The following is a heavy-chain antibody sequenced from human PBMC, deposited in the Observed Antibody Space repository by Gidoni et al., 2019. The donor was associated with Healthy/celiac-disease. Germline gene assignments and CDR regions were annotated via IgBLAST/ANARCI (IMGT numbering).Heavy chain of an antibody. CDR1: GFTFDHYA. Sequence: EVQLVASGGGFVQRGRSLRLSCAASGFTFDHYAMHWVRQAPGKGLEWVSGISWNSGSIGYADAVKGRFTISRDNAKNSLYLQMNSLRAEDTALYYCAKCIAAAGKQSYMDVWGKGTTVTVSS. J-gene: IGHJ6*03. V-gene: IGHV3-9*01. CDR2: ISWNSGSI. CDR3: AKCIAAAGKQSYMDV. D-gene: IGHD6-13*01.